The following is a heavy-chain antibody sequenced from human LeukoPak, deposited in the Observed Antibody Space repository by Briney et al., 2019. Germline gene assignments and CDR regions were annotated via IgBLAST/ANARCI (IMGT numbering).Heavy chain of an antibody. V-gene: IGHV4-39*07. CDR3: AKFATVTVPNWLDF. CDR2: IYYSGST. Sequence: SETLSLTCTVSGGSISSSSYYWGWLRQPPGKGLEWIGSIYYSGSTYYNPSLNSRFTMSVDTSKNQFSLKVSSVTAADTAVYYCAKFATVTVPNWLDFWGQGILVTVSS. J-gene: IGHJ5*01. D-gene: IGHD4-17*01. CDR1: GGSISSSSYY.